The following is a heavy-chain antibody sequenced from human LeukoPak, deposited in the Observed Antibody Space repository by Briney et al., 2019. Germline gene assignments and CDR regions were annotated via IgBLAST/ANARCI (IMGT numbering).Heavy chain of an antibody. Sequence: PGGSLRLSCAASGFTFIDYWMYWFRQAPGEGLVWVSRMNIDGSSISYADSVKGRFTMSRDNAKNTLYPQMNSLRVEDTAVYYCARAGGGDSRMAYDPWGQGTLVTVSS. CDR2: MNIDGSSI. CDR3: ARAGGGDSRMAYDP. J-gene: IGHJ5*02. CDR1: GFTFIDYW. D-gene: IGHD4-17*01. V-gene: IGHV3-74*01.